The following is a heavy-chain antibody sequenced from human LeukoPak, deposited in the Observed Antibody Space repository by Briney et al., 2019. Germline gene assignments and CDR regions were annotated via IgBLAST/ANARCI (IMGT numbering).Heavy chain of an antibody. J-gene: IGHJ6*02. CDR3: AKDMSPAAGTGDYYYGMDV. CDR1: GFTFDDYA. CDR2: ISWNSGSI. D-gene: IGHD6-13*01. Sequence: GGSLRLSCAASGFTFDDYAMHWVRQAPGKGLEWVSGISWNSGSIGYADSVKGRFTISRDNAKNSLYLQMNSLSAEDTALYYCAKDMSPAAGTGDYYYGMDVWGQGTTVTVSS. V-gene: IGHV3-9*01.